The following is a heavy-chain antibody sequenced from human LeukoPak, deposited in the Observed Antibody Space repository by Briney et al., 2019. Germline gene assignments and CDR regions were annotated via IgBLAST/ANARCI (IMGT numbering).Heavy chain of an antibody. CDR1: GFTFNSYA. D-gene: IGHD2-2*01. J-gene: IGHJ1*01. Sequence: GGSLRLSCSASGFTFNSYAVHWVRQAPGKGLEYVSAISSNGGSTYYADSVEGRFTISRDNSKNTLYLQMSGLRPEDTAVYYCVKDPHCSTTGCYEHFQHWGQGTLVTVSS. CDR3: VKDPHCSTTGCYEHFQH. V-gene: IGHV3-64D*06. CDR2: ISSNGGST.